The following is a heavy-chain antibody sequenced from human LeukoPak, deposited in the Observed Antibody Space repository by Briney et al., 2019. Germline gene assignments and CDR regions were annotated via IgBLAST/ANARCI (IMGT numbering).Heavy chain of an antibody. CDR3: AKGGLYDVGSYYSIDH. V-gene: IGHV3-23*01. CDR2: ISVSGGGT. D-gene: IGHD3-10*01. CDR1: GFTFSSYA. Sequence: PGGSLRLSCAASGFTFSSYAISWVRQAPGKELEWVSAISVSGGGTFYADSVKGRFTISRDNSKNTLYLQMNRLRVEDTAVYYCAKGGLYDVGSYYSIDHWGQGTLVTVSS. J-gene: IGHJ4*02.